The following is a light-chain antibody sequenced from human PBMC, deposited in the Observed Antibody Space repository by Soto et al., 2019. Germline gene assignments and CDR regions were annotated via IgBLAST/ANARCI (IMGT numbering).Light chain of an antibody. V-gene: IGKV2-28*01. CDR2: LGS. J-gene: IGKJ1*01. Sequence: DSVMTQFPLSLSVTPGEPASNSCRSSQSLLHSDGYNYLDWYVQKPGQSPQLLIYLGSNRASGVPDRFSGSGSGTDFTLKISRVEAEDVGVYYCMQALQIRVEFGQGTKVEIK. CDR3: MQALQIRVE. CDR1: QSLLHSDGYNY.